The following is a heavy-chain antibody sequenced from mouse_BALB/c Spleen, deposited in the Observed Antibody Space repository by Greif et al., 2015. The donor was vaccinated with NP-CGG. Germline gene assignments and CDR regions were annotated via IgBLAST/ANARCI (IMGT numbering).Heavy chain of an antibody. D-gene: IGHD3-1*01. CDR2: INPSNGRT. V-gene: IGHV1S81*02. J-gene: IGHJ4*01. CDR3: ARGPARATCYAMDY. CDR1: GYTFTSYW. Sequence: QVQLQQSGAKLVKPGASVKLSCKASGYTFTSYWMHWVKQRPGQGLEWIGEINPSNGRTNYNEKFKSKATLTVDKSSSTADMQLSRLTSEDSAVYYCARGPARATCYAMDYWGQGTSVTVSS.